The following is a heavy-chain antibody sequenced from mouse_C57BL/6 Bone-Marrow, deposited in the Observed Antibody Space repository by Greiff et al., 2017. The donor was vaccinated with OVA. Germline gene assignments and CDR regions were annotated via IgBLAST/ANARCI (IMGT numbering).Heavy chain of an antibody. CDR3: AHYGSRLYLHY. D-gene: IGHD1-1*01. CDR2: IAPSDSYI. Sequence: QVQLQQPGAELVRPGTSVKLSCKASGYTFTNYWMHWVKQRPGRGLEWIGVIAPSDSYINYNQKFKGRATLTVDTSSSTAYMHLSSLTSEASAVYYCAHYGSRLYLHYWGQGTSLTVSS. V-gene: IGHV1-59*01. CDR1: GYTFTNYW. J-gene: IGHJ2*02.